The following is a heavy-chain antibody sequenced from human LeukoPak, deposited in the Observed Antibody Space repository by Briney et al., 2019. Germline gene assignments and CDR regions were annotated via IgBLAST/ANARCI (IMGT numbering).Heavy chain of an antibody. V-gene: IGHV7-4-1*02. CDR1: GYTFTTYV. Sequence: GASVKVSCKASGYTFTTYVLKWVRQAPGQGFEWMGFINTYTRNPTYAQGFTGRFDTSVSTAYLQISNLKAEDTAVYYCARQVGTASSHDFGHWGHGTLVTVSS. D-gene: IGHD2-21*02. J-gene: IGHJ4*01. CDR2: INTYTRNP. CDR3: ARQVGTASSHDFGH.